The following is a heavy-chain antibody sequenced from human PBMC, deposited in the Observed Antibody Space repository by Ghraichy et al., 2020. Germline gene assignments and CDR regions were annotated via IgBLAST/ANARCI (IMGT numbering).Heavy chain of an antibody. CDR1: GFTVSSNH. CDR2: IYNDGST. V-gene: IGHV3-53*01. CDR3: GRESPGYHGLDV. D-gene: IGHD2-2*03. J-gene: IGHJ6*02. Sequence: GESLNISCAAPGFTVSSNHMNWVRQAPGKGLEWVSSIYNDGSTYYADSVKGRFTISRDNSKNTLYFQMDSLRAEDTAVYYCGRESPGYHGLDVWGQGTTVTVSS.